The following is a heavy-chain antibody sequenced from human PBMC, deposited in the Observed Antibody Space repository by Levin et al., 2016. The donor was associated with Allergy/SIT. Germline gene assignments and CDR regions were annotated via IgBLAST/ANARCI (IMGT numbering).Heavy chain of an antibody. Sequence: ASVKVSCKASGYTFTSNYMHWVRQAPGQGLEWMGIINPSGDSTNYAQKFQDRVTMTRDTSTSTLYMELRSLRSEDTAVYYCTKSYLEMYYFDYWGQGTLVTVSS. CDR2: INPSGDST. CDR1: GYTFTSNY. CDR3: TKSYLEMYYFDY. J-gene: IGHJ4*02. D-gene: IGHD5-18*01. V-gene: IGHV1-46*03.